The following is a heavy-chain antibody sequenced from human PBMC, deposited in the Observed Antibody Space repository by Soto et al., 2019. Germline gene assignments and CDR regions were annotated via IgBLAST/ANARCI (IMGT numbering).Heavy chain of an antibody. CDR2: ITKTGRST. J-gene: IGHJ3*02. CDR3: TKDAEAYDFAFDK. Sequence: EVQLLESGGGLVQPGGSLRLSCATSGLSFGNYGMNWVRQPPGKGLEWVSGITKTGRSTFIADSVRGRFTISRDNLKNIMYLQMNSLRVDDTALYYCTKDAEAYDFAFDKWGQGTMVTVTS. V-gene: IGHV3-23*01. CDR1: GLSFGNYG. D-gene: IGHD3-3*01.